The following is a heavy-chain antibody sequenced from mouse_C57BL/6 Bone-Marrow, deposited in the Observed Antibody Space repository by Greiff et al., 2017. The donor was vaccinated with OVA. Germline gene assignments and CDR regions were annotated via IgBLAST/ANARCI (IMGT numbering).Heavy chain of an antibody. CDR1: GFTFTDYY. J-gene: IGHJ2*01. CDR3: ARDDDY. Sequence: VQLKESGGGLVQPGGSLRLSCATSGFTFTDYYMSWVRQPPGKALEWLGFIRNKANGYTTEYSASVKGRFTISRDNSQSILYLQMNTLRAEDSATYYCARDDDYWGQGTTLTVSS. CDR2: IRNKANGYTT. V-gene: IGHV7-3*02.